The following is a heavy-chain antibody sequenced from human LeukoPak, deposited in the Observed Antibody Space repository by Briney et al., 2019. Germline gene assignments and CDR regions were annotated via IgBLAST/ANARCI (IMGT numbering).Heavy chain of an antibody. D-gene: IGHD2-21*02. CDR3: ARHGDLLSPFQT. Sequence: SETLSLTCTVSGGSISSTSYYWGWIRQPPGKGLEWIGNINYSGSTYYNPSLKSRVTISVDTSKNQISLKRNSVTAADTAMYYCARHGDLLSPFQTWGQGTMVSVSS. CDR1: GGSISSTSYY. CDR2: INYSGST. J-gene: IGHJ5*02. V-gene: IGHV4-39*01.